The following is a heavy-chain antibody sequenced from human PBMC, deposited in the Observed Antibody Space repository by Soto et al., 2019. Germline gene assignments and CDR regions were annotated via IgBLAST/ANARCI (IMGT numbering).Heavy chain of an antibody. CDR2: IGTAGDT. V-gene: IGHV3-13*04. Sequence: GRLLRLSRRAAGVSCSSYDMQWVHKATGKGLEWVSAIGTAGDTYYPGSVKGRFTISRENAKNSLYLQMNSLRAGDTAVYYCARSPPGGYHYYYGMDVWGQGTTVTVSS. J-gene: IGHJ6*02. CDR3: ARSPPGGYHYYYGMDV. D-gene: IGHD3-22*01. CDR1: GVSCSSYD.